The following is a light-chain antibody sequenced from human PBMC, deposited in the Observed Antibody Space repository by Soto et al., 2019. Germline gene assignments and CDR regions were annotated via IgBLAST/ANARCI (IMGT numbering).Light chain of an antibody. CDR2: AAS. V-gene: IGKV1-6*01. J-gene: IGKJ4*01. CDR3: LQDNKYPLT. Sequence: AIQMTQFPSSLSASVGDRVILTCRASQDIRSDLGWYQQRPGKAPKLLIYAASSLQSGVPSRFSGSGSVTDFTLTITSLQPEDFATYYCLQDNKYPLTFGGGTKVEIK. CDR1: QDIRSD.